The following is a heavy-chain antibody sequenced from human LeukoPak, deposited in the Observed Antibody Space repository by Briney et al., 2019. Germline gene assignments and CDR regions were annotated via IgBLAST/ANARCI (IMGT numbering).Heavy chain of an antibody. Sequence: SETLSLTCAVYGGSFSGYYWSWIRHPPGKGLEWIGEINHSGSTNYNPSLKSRVTVSVDTSKNQFSLKLNSVTAADTAVYYCASVDTAMAFDYWGQGTLVTVSS. CDR1: GGSFSGYY. CDR2: INHSGST. V-gene: IGHV4-34*01. CDR3: ASVDTAMAFDY. J-gene: IGHJ4*02. D-gene: IGHD5-18*01.